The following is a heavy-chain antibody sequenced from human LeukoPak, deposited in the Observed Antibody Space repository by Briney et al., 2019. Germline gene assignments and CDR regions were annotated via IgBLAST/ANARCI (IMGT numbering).Heavy chain of an antibody. CDR2: ISSSSSYI. D-gene: IGHD4-17*01. CDR3: ARVYYGDYGQQSIP. CDR1: GFTFSSYS. V-gene: IGHV3-21*01. Sequence: PGGSLRLSCAASGFTFSSYSMNWVRQAPGKGLEWVSSISSSSSYIYYADSVKGRFAISRDNAKNSLYLQMNSLRAEDTAVYYCARVYYGDYGQQSIPWGQGTLVTVSS. J-gene: IGHJ5*02.